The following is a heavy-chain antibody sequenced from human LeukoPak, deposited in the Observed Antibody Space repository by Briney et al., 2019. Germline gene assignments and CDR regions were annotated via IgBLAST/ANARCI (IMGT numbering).Heavy chain of an antibody. D-gene: IGHD2-2*01. V-gene: IGHV4-38-2*02. CDR1: GYSISSGYY. J-gene: IGHJ5*02. CDR2: IYHSGST. CDR3: ARVRYCSSTRCP. Sequence: SETMSLTCTVSGYSISSGYYWGWIRQPPGKGLEWIGSIYHSGSTYYNPSLKSRVTISVDTSKNQFSLKLSSVTAADTAVYYCARVRYCSSTRCPWGQGTPVTVSS.